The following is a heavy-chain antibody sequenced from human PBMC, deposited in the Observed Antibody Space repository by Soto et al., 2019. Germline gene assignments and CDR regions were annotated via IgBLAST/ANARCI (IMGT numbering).Heavy chain of an antibody. CDR2: IYFSGST. CDR1: GGSISSGGYY. Sequence: TSETLSLTCTLSGGSISSGGYYWIWIRQHPGKGLEWIGYIYFSGSTYYTPSLKSRVTLSVDTSKIQFSLKLSSVPAADTAVYYCAKVRGQYGGSDIVLMVYHPYFDYWGQGTLVTVSS. J-gene: IGHJ4*02. CDR3: AKVRGQYGGSDIVLMVYHPYFDY. V-gene: IGHV4-31*03. D-gene: IGHD2-8*01.